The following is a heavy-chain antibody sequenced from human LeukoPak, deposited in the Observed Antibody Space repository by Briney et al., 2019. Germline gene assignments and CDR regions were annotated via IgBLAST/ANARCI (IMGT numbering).Heavy chain of an antibody. V-gene: IGHV1-69*01. CDR2: IIPIFRTA. J-gene: IGHJ3*01. Sequence: SVTVSFKASGGTFSSYSINWVRQAPGQGLEWMGGIIPIFRTANYTQKFQGRVTITADESTSTAYMELRSLTSEDTAMYYCARDPAGGTVTSSAWGQGTMVTVSS. D-gene: IGHD4-17*01. CDR3: ARDPAGGTVTSSA. CDR1: GGTFSSYS.